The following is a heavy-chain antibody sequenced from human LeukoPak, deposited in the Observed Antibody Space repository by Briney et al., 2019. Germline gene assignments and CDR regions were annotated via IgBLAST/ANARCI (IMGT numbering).Heavy chain of an antibody. Sequence: GRSLRLSYAASGFTFGSYAMNWVRQAPGKGLEWVSSISGGGGRTYYADSVKGRFTISRDDSKNTLYLQMNSLRAEDTAVYYCAHTPTGTTVTTGMIGYWGQGTLVTVSS. D-gene: IGHD4-17*01. J-gene: IGHJ4*02. CDR2: ISGGGGRT. V-gene: IGHV3-23*01. CDR1: GFTFGSYA. CDR3: AHTPTGTTVTTGMIGY.